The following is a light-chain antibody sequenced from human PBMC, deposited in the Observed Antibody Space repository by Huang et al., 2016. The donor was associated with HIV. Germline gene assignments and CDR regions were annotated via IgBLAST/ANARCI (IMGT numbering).Light chain of an antibody. CDR2: YAS. Sequence: DIQMTQSPSSLSASVGDRVTIGCQASQDITNYLNWYRQKPGRAPEILIYYASSLETGVASRFNGSGSVTNLSFSITSLQPEDIGTYFCQQYDNLPLTFGGGTKVEI. CDR3: QQYDNLPLT. V-gene: IGKV1-33*01. CDR1: QDITNY. J-gene: IGKJ4*01.